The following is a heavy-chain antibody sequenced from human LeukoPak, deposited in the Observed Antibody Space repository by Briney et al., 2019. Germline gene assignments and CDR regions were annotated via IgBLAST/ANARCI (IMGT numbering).Heavy chain of an antibody. J-gene: IGHJ4*02. Sequence: GGSLRLSCAASGFTFSSYEMNWVRQAPGKGLEWVSYISSSGSTIYYADSVKGRFTISRDNAKNSLYLQMNSLRAEDTALYYCAKDIGYSSSWSLGYYLDYWGQGTLVTVSS. CDR1: GFTFSSYE. D-gene: IGHD6-13*01. V-gene: IGHV3-48*03. CDR2: ISSSGSTI. CDR3: AKDIGYSSSWSLGYYLDY.